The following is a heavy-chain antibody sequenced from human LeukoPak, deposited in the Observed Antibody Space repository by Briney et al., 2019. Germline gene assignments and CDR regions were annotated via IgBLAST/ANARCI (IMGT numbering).Heavy chain of an antibody. Sequence: GGSLRLSCAASGFSFSTYWMSWVRQAPGKGLEWVANIKQDGSEKYYADSVKGRFTISRDNAKNSLYLQMNSLRAEDTAVYYCARLRYYAMDVWGQGTTVTASS. CDR2: IKQDGSEK. CDR3: ARLRYYAMDV. J-gene: IGHJ6*02. V-gene: IGHV3-7*01. CDR1: GFSFSTYW.